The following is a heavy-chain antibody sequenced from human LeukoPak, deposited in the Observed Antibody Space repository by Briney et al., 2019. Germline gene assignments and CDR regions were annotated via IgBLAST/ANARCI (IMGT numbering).Heavy chain of an antibody. CDR2: INAGNGNT. Sequence: ASVKVSCKASGYTFTSYAMHWVRQAPGQRLEWMGWINAGNGNTKYSQKFQGRVTITRDTSASTAYMELSNLRSEDTAVYYCARDPTDYYDSSGYSPWGQGTLVTVSS. V-gene: IGHV1-3*01. CDR3: ARDPTDYYDSSGYSP. CDR1: GYTFTSYA. D-gene: IGHD3-22*01. J-gene: IGHJ5*02.